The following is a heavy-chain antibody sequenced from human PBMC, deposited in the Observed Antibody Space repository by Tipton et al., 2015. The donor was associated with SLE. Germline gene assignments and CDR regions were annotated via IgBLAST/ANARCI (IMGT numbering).Heavy chain of an antibody. J-gene: IGHJ5*02. V-gene: IGHV4-4*02. CDR1: GGSIRSSNW. CDR3: ARSTDQNWFDP. CDR2: IDHSGST. D-gene: IGHD2-2*01. Sequence: TLSLTCAVSGGSIRSSNWWSWVRQPPGKGLEWIGEIDHSGSTNSNPSLKSRVSMSVDKSKNQFSLKLSSVTVADTAVYYCARSTDQNWFDPWGQGTLVTVSS.